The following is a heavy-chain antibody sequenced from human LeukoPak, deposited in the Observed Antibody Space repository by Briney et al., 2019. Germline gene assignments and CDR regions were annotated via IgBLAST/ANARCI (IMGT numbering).Heavy chain of an antibody. J-gene: IGHJ4*02. CDR3: ASGDSGSYLKVSRNREDFDY. V-gene: IGHV1-69*05. CDR2: IIPIFGTA. CDR1: GYTLTELS. Sequence: SVKFSCKVSGYTLTELSMHWVRQAPGKGLEWMGGIIPIFGTANYAQKFQGRVTITTDESTSTAYMELSSLRSEDTAVYYCASGDSGSYLKVSRNREDFDYWGQGTLVTVSS. D-gene: IGHD1-26*01.